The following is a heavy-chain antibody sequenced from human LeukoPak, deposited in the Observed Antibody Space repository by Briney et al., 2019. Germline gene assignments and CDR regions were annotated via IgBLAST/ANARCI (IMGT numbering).Heavy chain of an antibody. CDR3: AKDAAADYYDSSGYDY. D-gene: IGHD3-22*01. J-gene: IGHJ4*02. CDR1: GFTLSSYA. V-gene: IGHV3-23*01. CDR2: ISGSGGST. Sequence: GGSLRLSCAASGFTLSSYAMSRVRQAPGKGLEWVSAISGSGGSTYYADSVKGRFTISRDNSKNTLYLQMNSLRAEDTAVYYCAKDAAADYYDSSGYDYWGQGTLVTVSS.